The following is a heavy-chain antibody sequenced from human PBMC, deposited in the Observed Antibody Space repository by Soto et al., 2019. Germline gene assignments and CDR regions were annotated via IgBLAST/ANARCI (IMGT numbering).Heavy chain of an antibody. Sequence: GCSLRLSCAASGFTFSSYSMNWVRQAPGKGLEWVSSISSSSSYIYYADSVKGRFTISRDNAKNSLYLQMNSLRAEDTAVYYCARAHQYYGSGSDYWGQGTLVTV. CDR2: ISSSSSYI. J-gene: IGHJ4*02. V-gene: IGHV3-21*01. CDR3: ARAHQYYGSGSDY. CDR1: GFTFSSYS. D-gene: IGHD3-10*01.